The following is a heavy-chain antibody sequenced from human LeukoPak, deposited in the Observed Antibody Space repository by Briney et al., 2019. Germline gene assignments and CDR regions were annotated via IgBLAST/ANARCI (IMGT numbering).Heavy chain of an antibody. CDR2: INTDGSST. Sequence: QPGGSLRLSCAASGFTFNKYWMHWVRQAPGKGLVLVSRINTDGSSTAYADSVKGRFTISRDKSKSTLYLQMNSLRVEDTAIYFCARDFGYPDYWGQGSLVTVSS. CDR1: GFTFNKYW. CDR3: ARDFGYPDY. V-gene: IGHV3-74*01. J-gene: IGHJ4*02. D-gene: IGHD5-12*01.